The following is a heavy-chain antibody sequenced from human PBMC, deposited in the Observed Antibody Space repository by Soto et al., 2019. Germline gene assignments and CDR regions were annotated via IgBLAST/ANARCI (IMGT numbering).Heavy chain of an antibody. V-gene: IGHV1-8*01. CDR3: ARGYEGHYDFWRFDP. J-gene: IGHJ5*02. CDR2: MNPNSGNT. Sequence: ASVKVSCKVCGYSFTSYDINWVRQATGQGLEWMGWMNPNSGNTGYAQKIQGRVTMTRNTSISTAYMELSSLRSEDTAVYYCARGYEGHYDFWRFDPWGQGTLVTVSS. CDR1: GYSFTSYD. D-gene: IGHD3-3*01.